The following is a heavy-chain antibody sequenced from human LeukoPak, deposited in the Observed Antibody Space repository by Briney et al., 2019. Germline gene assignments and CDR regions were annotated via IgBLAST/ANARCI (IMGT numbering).Heavy chain of an antibody. V-gene: IGHV3-30*01. CDR1: GFIISHHA. CDR2: ISNDAIEK. CDR3: ARVAATTFYHFNYMDV. D-gene: IGHD2/OR15-2a*01. J-gene: IGHJ6*04. Sequence: PGGSLRLSCAASGFIISHHALVWVRQAPGKGLEWVALISNDAIEKYYADSVKGRFTISRDTSRSSLSLQMNTLRTDDTAVYFCARVAATTFYHFNYMDVWAKGPPSPSPQ.